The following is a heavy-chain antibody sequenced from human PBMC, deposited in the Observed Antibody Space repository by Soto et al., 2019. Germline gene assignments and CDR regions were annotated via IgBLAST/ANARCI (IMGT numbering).Heavy chain of an antibody. CDR3: ARGGYCSGGSCYPKDAFDS. V-gene: IGHV1-69*13. CDR1: GGTFSSYA. Sequence: SVKVSCKASGGTFSSYAISWVRQAPGQGLEWMGGIIPIFGTANYAQKFQGRVTITADESTSTAYMELSSLRSEDTAVYYCARGGYCSGGSCYPKDAFDSWGQGTTVTVAS. D-gene: IGHD2-15*01. CDR2: IIPIFGTA. J-gene: IGHJ3*02.